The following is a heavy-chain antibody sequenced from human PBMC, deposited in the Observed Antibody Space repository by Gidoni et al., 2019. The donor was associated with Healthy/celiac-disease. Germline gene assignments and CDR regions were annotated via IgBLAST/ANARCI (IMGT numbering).Heavy chain of an antibody. V-gene: IGHV4-34*01. CDR2: INHSGST. Sequence: QVQLQQWGAGLLKPSETLSLTCAVYGGSFSGYYWSWIRQPPGKGLEWIGEINHSGSTNYNPSLKSRVTISVDTSKNQFSLKLSSVTAADTAVYYCARGKTTVTTKMFGYYYMDVWGKGTTVTVSS. CDR3: ARGKTTVTTKMFGYYYMDV. J-gene: IGHJ6*03. D-gene: IGHD4-17*01. CDR1: GGSFSGYY.